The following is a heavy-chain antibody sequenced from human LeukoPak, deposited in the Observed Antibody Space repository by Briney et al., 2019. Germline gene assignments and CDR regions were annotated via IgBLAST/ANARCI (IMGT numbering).Heavy chain of an antibody. CDR1: GFTFSSYA. V-gene: IGHV3-64*01. CDR2: ISSNGGST. CDR3: ARAAGGEYYYYMDV. D-gene: IGHD2-21*01. Sequence: PGGSLRLSCAASGFTFSSYAMHWVRQAPGKGLEYVSAISSNGGSTYYANSVKGRFTISRDNSKNTLYLQMGSLRAEDMAVYYCARAAGGEYYYYMDVWGKGTTVTVSS. J-gene: IGHJ6*03.